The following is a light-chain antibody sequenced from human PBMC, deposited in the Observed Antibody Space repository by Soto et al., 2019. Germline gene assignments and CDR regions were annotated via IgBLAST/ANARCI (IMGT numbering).Light chain of an antibody. Sequence: DIQMTQSPSSLSASVGDRVTITCRASQSISSYLNWYQPKPGKAPKLLIYAASSLQGGVPSRFSGSGSGTDFTLTISSLQREDCAIYYCQQSSSTVLTFGGGTKVEIK. V-gene: IGKV1-39*01. CDR3: QQSSSTVLT. CDR1: QSISSY. CDR2: AAS. J-gene: IGKJ4*01.